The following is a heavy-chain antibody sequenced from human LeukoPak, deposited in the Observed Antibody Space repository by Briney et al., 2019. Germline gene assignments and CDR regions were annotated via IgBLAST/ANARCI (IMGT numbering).Heavy chain of an antibody. CDR1: GFTFTNYA. V-gene: IGHV3-23*01. CDR3: AKATAPHLGYAFDI. CDR2: ISGRGANT. J-gene: IGHJ3*02. Sequence: GGSLRLSCAASGFTFTNYAINWVRQAPGKGLEWVSAISGRGANTYYADSVKGRFTISRDNSKNTLYLQMSTLRAEDTAVYYCAKATAPHLGYAFDIWGQGTMVSVFS. D-gene: IGHD7-27*01.